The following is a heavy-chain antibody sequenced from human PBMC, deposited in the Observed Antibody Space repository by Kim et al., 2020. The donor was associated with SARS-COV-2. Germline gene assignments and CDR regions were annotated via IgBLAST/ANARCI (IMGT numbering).Heavy chain of an antibody. J-gene: IGHJ3*02. CDR3: ARVPYYYDSSFPDDAFDI. CDR1: GFTFSSYA. CDR2: ISYDGSNK. D-gene: IGHD3-22*01. V-gene: IGHV3-30*04. Sequence: GGSLRLSCAASGFTFSSYAMHWVRQAPGKGLEWVAVISYDGSNKYYADSVKGRFTISRDNSKNTLYLQMNSLRAEDTAVYYCARVPYYYDSSFPDDAFDIWGQGTMVTVSS.